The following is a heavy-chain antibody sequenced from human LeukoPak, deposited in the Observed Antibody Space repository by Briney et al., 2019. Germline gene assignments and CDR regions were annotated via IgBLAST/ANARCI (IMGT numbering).Heavy chain of an antibody. CDR3: AKDQEGYHRPIDY. Sequence: GGSLRLSCAASGLTFNIYDMHWVRQAPGKGLEWVSVIRAGGGTKDYADSVRGRFTVSRDNSRNTLFLQMNSLRAEDTAIYYCAKDQEGYHRPIDYWGQGTLITVSS. V-gene: IGHV3-23*01. D-gene: IGHD5-24*01. CDR2: IRAGGGTK. J-gene: IGHJ4*02. CDR1: GLTFNIYD.